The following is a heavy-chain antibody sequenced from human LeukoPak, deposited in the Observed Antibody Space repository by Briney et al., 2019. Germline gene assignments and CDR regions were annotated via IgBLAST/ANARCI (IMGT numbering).Heavy chain of an antibody. Sequence: GGSLRLSCAASGFTFSSYGMHWIRQAPGKGLEWVAVISYDGSNKYYADSVKGRFTISRDNSKNTLYLQMNSLRAEDTAVYYCVAHQGYWGQGTLVTVSS. CDR3: VAHQGY. CDR2: ISYDGSNK. D-gene: IGHD2-2*01. J-gene: IGHJ4*02. V-gene: IGHV3-30*03. CDR1: GFTFSSYG.